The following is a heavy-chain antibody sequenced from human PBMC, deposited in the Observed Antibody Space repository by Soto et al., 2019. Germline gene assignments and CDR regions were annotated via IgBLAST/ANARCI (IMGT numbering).Heavy chain of an antibody. J-gene: IGHJ6*02. D-gene: IGHD2-8*01. CDR3: ARGNSTDCSNGVCSFFYKHEMDV. V-gene: IGHV1-2*04. Sequence: QVQLVQSGAEVKKPGASVRVSCKASGYSFTDYHIHWVRQAPGQGLEWLGRINPKSGGTSTAQKFQGWVTMTRDRSISTVYMELTRLRSDDTAVYFCARGNSTDCSNGVCSFFYKHEMDVWGQGTTVTVSS. CDR2: INPKSGGT. CDR1: GYSFTDYH.